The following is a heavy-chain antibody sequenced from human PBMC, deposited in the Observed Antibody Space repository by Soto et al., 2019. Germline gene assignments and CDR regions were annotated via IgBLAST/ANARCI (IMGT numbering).Heavy chain of an antibody. D-gene: IGHD1-1*01. J-gene: IGHJ4*02. V-gene: IGHV1-69*02. CDR3: ARTIPTPGTSFGY. CDR2: IIPILGIA. Sequence: QVQLVQSGAEVKKPGSSVKVSCKASGGTFSSYTISWVRQAPGQGLEWMGRIIPILGIANYAQKFQGRVTITADKSTSTAYMELSSLRSEDTAVYYCARTIPTPGTSFGYWGQGTLVTVSS. CDR1: GGTFSSYT.